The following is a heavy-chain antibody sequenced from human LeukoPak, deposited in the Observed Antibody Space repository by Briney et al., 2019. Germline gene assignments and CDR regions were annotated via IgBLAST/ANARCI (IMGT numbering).Heavy chain of an antibody. CDR3: ARPIVAAGSNWFDP. J-gene: IGHJ5*02. CDR1: GYTFTSYG. V-gene: IGHV1-18*01. CDR2: ISAYNGNT. D-gene: IGHD6-13*01. Sequence: ASVKVSCKASGYTFTSYGISWVRQAPGQGLEWMGWISAYNGNTNYAQKLLGRVTMTTDTSTSTAYMELRSLRSDDTAVYYCARPIVAAGSNWFDPWGQGTLVTVSS.